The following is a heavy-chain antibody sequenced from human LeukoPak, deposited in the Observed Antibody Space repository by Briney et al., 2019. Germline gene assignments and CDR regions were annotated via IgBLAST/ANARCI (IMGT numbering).Heavy chain of an antibody. Sequence: PGGSLRLSCAASGFTFSNYAMTWVRQAPGKGLEWVSLISGSGGNTYYADSMKGRFTISRDNSKNTLYLQMNSLRVEDTAVYYCAKDLAGAPNPPFDYWGQGTLVTVSS. J-gene: IGHJ4*02. CDR1: GFTFSNYA. CDR2: ISGSGGNT. V-gene: IGHV3-23*01. D-gene: IGHD3-16*01. CDR3: AKDLAGAPNPPFDY.